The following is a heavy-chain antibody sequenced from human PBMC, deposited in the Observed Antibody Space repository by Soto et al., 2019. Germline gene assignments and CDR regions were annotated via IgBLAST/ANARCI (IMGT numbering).Heavy chain of an antibody. CDR1: GFTFSSYS. CDR3: ARYCSSTSCPRNYYYGMDV. Sequence: AGGSLRLSCAASGFTFSSYSMNWVRQAPGKGLEWVSSISSSSSYIYYADSVKGRFTISRDNAKNSLYLQMNSLRAEDTAVYYCARYCSSTSCPRNYYYGMDVWGQGTTVTVSS. D-gene: IGHD2-2*01. CDR2: ISSSSSYI. V-gene: IGHV3-21*01. J-gene: IGHJ6*02.